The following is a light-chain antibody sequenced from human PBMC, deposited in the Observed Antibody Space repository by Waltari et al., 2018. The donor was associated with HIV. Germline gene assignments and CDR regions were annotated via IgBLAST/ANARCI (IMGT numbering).Light chain of an antibody. Sequence: EIVMTQSPATLSMSPGERATFSCRASQSISSHLVWYQQKPGQAPRLLIYRVSTSATGIPARFSGSRSGTEVTLTISSLQSEDFAGVFCQQYENWPPFTFGQGTRLQIK. V-gene: IGKV3-15*01. CDR2: RVS. CDR3: QQYENWPPFT. J-gene: IGKJ2*01. CDR1: QSISSH.